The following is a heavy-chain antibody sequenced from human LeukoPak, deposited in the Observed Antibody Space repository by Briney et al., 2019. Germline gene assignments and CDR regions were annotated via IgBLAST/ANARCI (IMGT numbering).Heavy chain of an antibody. J-gene: IGHJ4*02. CDR2: ISYDGSNK. CDR3: ARAIIAAAGTYDY. V-gene: IGHV3-30*03. Sequence: GGSLRLSCAASGFTFSSYGMHWVRQAPGKGLEWVAVISYDGSNKYYADSVKGRFIISRDNSKNTLYLQMNSLRAEDSAVYYCARAIIAAAGTYDYWGQGTLVTVSS. D-gene: IGHD6-13*01. CDR1: GFTFSSYG.